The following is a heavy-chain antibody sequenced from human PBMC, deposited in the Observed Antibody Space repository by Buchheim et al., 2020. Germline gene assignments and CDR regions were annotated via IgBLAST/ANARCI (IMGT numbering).Heavy chain of an antibody. CDR1: GFTFSSYS. V-gene: IGHV3-21*01. J-gene: IGHJ4*02. CDR2: ISSSSSYI. CDR3: ARLGSTAMVGIDY. Sequence: EVQLVESGGGLVKPGGSLRLSCAASGFTFSSYSMNWVRQAPGKGLEWVSSISSSSSYIYYAASVQGRFTISSDNAKNSLYLQRNSRRAEDTAVYYWARLGSTAMVGIDYWGQGTL. D-gene: IGHD5-18*01.